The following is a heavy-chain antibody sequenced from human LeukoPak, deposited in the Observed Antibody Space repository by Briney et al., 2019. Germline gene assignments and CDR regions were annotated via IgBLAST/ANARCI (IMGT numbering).Heavy chain of an antibody. CDR3: AKNAGGYYDSSGMKYYFDY. J-gene: IGHJ4*02. V-gene: IGHV3-33*06. CDR2: IWYDGSNK. D-gene: IGHD3-22*01. Sequence: GGSLRLSCAASGFTFSSYGMHWVRQAPGKGLEWVAVIWYDGSNKYYADSVEGRFTISRDNSKNTLYLQMNSLRAEDTAVYYCAKNAGGYYDSSGMKYYFDYWGQGTLVTVSS. CDR1: GFTFSSYG.